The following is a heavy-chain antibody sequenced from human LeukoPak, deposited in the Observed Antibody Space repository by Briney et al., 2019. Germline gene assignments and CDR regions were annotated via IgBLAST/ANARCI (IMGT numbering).Heavy chain of an antibody. CDR2: IYYSGST. CDR3: ARKVLWFGETTDAFDI. CDR1: GGSISSYY. D-gene: IGHD3-10*01. V-gene: IGHV4-59*12. Sequence: PSETLSLTCTVSGGSISSYYWSWIRQPPGKGLEWIGYIYYSGSTNYNPSLKSRVTISVDKSKNQFSLKLSSVTAADTAVYYCARKVLWFGETTDAFDIWGQGTMVTVSS. J-gene: IGHJ3*02.